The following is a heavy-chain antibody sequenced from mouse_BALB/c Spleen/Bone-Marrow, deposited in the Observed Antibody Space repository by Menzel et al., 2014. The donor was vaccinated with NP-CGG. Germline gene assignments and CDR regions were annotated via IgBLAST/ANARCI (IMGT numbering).Heavy chain of an antibody. Sequence: VQGVESGPGLVAPSQSLSITCTVSGFSLXHYGVHWVRQPPGKGLEWLGVIWAGGSTNYISALMSRLTISKDNSKSQVFLKMHSLQTDDTAMYFCARVGDSDYAMDYWGQGTSVTVSS. CDR2: IWAGGST. J-gene: IGHJ4*01. D-gene: IGHD2-13*01. CDR3: ARVGDSDYAMDY. CDR1: GFSLXHYG. V-gene: IGHV2-9*02.